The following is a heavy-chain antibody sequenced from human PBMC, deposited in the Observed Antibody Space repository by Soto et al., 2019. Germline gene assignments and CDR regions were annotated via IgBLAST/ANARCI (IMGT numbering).Heavy chain of an antibody. D-gene: IGHD4-4*01. CDR2: IIPIFGTA. J-gene: IGHJ6*02. V-gene: IGHV1-69*01. CDR3: AREVTYYYGMDV. CDR1: GGTFSSYA. Sequence: QVQLVQSGAEVRKPGSSVKVSCKASGGTFSSYAISWVRQAPGQGLERMGGIIPIFGTANYAQKFQGRVTITADESTSTAYMELSSLRSEDTAVYYCAREVTYYYGMDVWGQGTTVTVSS.